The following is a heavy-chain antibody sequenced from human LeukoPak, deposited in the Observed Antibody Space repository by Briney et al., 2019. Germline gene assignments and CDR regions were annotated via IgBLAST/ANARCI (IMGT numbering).Heavy chain of an antibody. CDR2: IYYSGST. Sequence: SETLSLTCTVSGGSISSSSYYWGWIRQPPGKGLEWIGSIYYSGSTYYNPSLKSRVTISVDTSKNQFSLKLSSVTAADTAVYYCARDHSVSYPLDYWGQGTLVTVSS. J-gene: IGHJ4*02. CDR1: GGSISSSSYY. D-gene: IGHD1-26*01. CDR3: ARDHSVSYPLDY. V-gene: IGHV4-39*07.